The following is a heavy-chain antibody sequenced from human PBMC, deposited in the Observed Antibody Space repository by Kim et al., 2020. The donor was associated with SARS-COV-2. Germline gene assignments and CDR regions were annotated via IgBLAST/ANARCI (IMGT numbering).Heavy chain of an antibody. CDR2: ISGSGGST. J-gene: IGHJ3*02. CDR1: GFTFSSYA. Sequence: GGSLRLSCAASGFTFSSYAMSWVRQAPGKGLEWVSAISGSGGSTYYADSVKGRFTISRDNSKNTLYLQMNSLRAEDTAVYYCAKVPRTIYGDYPNDAFDIWGQGTMVTVSS. CDR3: AKVPRTIYGDYPNDAFDI. V-gene: IGHV3-23*01. D-gene: IGHD4-17*01.